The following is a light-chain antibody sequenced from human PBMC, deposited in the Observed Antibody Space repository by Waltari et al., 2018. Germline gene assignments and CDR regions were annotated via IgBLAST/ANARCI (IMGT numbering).Light chain of an antibody. CDR2: KAS. Sequence: DIQMTQSPSTLSASVGVRVTITCRASQNINTWLAWYQQKPGKAPNLLIYKASSLESGVPSRFRGGGSGTEFTLTISRLQPDDFATYYCQQYSSDWTFGQGTKVEIK. CDR1: QNINTW. CDR3: QQYSSDWT. V-gene: IGKV1-5*03. J-gene: IGKJ1*01.